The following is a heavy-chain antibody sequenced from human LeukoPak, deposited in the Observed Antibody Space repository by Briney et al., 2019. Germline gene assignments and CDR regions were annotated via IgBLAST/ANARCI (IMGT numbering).Heavy chain of an antibody. CDR1: GFTFDDYA. CDR3: AKDRGSGWYYFDY. J-gene: IGHJ4*02. V-gene: IGHV3-9*01. Sequence: GGSLRPSCAASGFTFDDYAMHWVRQAPGKGLEWVSGISWNSGSIGYADSVKGRFTISRDNAKNSLYLQMNSLRAEDTALYYCAKDRGSGWYYFDYWGQGTLVTVSS. CDR2: ISWNSGSI. D-gene: IGHD6-19*01.